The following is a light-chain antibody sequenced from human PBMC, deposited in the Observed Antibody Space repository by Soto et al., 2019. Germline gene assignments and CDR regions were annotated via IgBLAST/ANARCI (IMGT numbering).Light chain of an antibody. V-gene: IGKV1-5*03. J-gene: IGKJ1*01. Sequence: DIQMTQSPSTLSASVGDRVTITCRASQSISSWLAWYQQKPGKAPKLLIYKASSLESGVPSRFSGSKSGTEFTLTINSLQPDDFATYFCQQYNSYPWTFGQGTKVDIK. CDR1: QSISSW. CDR2: KAS. CDR3: QQYNSYPWT.